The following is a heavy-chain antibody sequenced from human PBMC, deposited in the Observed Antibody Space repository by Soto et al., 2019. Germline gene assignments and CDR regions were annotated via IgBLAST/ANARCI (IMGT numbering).Heavy chain of an antibody. D-gene: IGHD6-19*01. CDR2: TYYRSKWYN. Sequence: PSQTLSLTCAISGDSVSSNSAAWNWIRQSPSRGLEWLGRTYYRSKWYNDYAVSVKSRITINPDTSKNQFSLQLNSVTPEDTAVYYCALDSSGRPRYYYYGMDVWGQGTTVTVSS. J-gene: IGHJ6*02. V-gene: IGHV6-1*01. CDR3: ALDSSGRPRYYYYGMDV. CDR1: GDSVSSNSAA.